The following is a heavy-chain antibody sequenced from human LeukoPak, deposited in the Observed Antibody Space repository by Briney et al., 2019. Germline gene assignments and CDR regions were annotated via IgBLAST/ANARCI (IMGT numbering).Heavy chain of an antibody. V-gene: IGHV3-9*01. D-gene: IGHD3-22*01. CDR3: ARDRGYWFDH. CDR2: ISWNSGSI. J-gene: IGHJ5*02. CDR1: GFPFDNYA. Sequence: GGSLRLSCAASGFPFDNYAMHWVRQAPGKGLEWVSSISWNSGSIGYVDSVKGRFTISRDNAKNTLYLQMNSLRAEDTAVYYCARDRGYWFDHWGQGALVTVSS.